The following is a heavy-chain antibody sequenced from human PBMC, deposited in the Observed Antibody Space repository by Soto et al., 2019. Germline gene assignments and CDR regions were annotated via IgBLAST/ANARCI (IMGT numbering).Heavy chain of an antibody. D-gene: IGHD2-15*01. J-gene: IGHJ4*02. CDR1: GFTFSSHA. CDR2: ISHDGTKS. CDR3: ARDLARSSDHFDY. V-gene: IGHV3-30-3*01. Sequence: QVQLVESGGGVVQPGRSLRLSCAASGFTFSSHAMHWVRQAPGKGLEWVAVISHDGTKSNYADSVKGRFTISRDSSKNTMYMQMNSLRAEDKAVYYCARDLARSSDHFDYWGQGTLVTVSS.